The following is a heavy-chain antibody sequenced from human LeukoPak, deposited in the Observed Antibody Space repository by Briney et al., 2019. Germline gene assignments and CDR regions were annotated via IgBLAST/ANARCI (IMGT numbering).Heavy chain of an antibody. Sequence: PGGSLRLSCAASGFTFSTYSMNWVRQAPGKGLEWVSAITSSSSHKFYADSVKGRFTISRDNSKNTLYLQMNSLRAEDTAVYYCAKDPHPLRSRGYFDYWGQGTLVTVSS. CDR3: AKDPHPLRSRGYFDY. CDR2: ITSSSSHK. CDR1: GFTFSTYS. J-gene: IGHJ4*02. V-gene: IGHV3-21*04. D-gene: IGHD4-17*01.